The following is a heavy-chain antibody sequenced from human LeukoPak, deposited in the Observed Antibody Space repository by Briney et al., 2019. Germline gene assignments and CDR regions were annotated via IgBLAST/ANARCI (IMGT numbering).Heavy chain of an antibody. V-gene: IGHV4-39*01. D-gene: IGHD6-19*01. CDR2: IYYSGST. CDR3: ASGGVYSSGWYKLY. J-gene: IGHJ4*02. CDR1: GGSISSYY. Sequence: SETLSLTCTVSGGSISSYYWGWIRQPPGKGLEWIGSIYYSGSTYYNPSLKSRVTISVDTSKNQFSLKLSSVTAADTAVYYCASGGVYSSGWYKLYWGQGTLVTVSS.